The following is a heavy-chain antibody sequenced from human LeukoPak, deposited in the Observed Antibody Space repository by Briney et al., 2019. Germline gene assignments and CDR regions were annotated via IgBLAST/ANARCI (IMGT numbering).Heavy chain of an antibody. CDR3: ARDRLYCSGGSCYSLGMDV. CDR1: GFTFSSYS. CDR2: ISGSSSTI. Sequence: GGSLRLSCAASGFTFSSYSMNWVRQAPGKGLEWVSYISGSSSTIYYADSVKGRFTISRDNAKNSLYLQMNSLRDEDTAVYYCARDRLYCSGGSCYSLGMDVWGQGTTVTVSS. J-gene: IGHJ6*02. V-gene: IGHV3-48*02. D-gene: IGHD2-15*01.